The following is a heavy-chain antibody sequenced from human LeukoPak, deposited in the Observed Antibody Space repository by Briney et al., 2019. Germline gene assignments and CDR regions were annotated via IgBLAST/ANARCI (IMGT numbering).Heavy chain of an antibody. D-gene: IGHD2-2*01. Sequence: TSETLSLTCAVYGGSFSGYYWSWIRQPPGKGLEWIGEINHSGSTNYNPSLKSRVTISVDTSKNQFSLKLSSVTAADTAVYYCARVLGYCSSTSCQGIGYWGQGTLVTVSS. CDR2: INHSGST. CDR1: GGSFSGYY. J-gene: IGHJ4*02. CDR3: ARVLGYCSSTSCQGIGY. V-gene: IGHV4-34*01.